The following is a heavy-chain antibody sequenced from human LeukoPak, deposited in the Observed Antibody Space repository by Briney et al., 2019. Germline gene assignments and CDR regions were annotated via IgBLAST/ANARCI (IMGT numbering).Heavy chain of an antibody. Sequence: SVKVSCKASGGTLSSYAISWVRQAPGQGLEWMGRIIPILGIANYAQKFQGRVTITADKSTSTAYMELSSLRSEDTAVYYCARGDYVDLFDYWGQGTLVTVSS. V-gene: IGHV1-69*04. CDR2: IIPILGIA. CDR3: ARGDYVDLFDY. CDR1: GGTLSSYA. J-gene: IGHJ4*02. D-gene: IGHD4-17*01.